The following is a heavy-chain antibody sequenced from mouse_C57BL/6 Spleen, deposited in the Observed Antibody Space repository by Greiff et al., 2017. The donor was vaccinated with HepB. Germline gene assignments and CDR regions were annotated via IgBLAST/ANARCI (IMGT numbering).Heavy chain of an antibody. CDR1: GYTFTSYW. V-gene: IGHV1-55*01. D-gene: IGHD1-1*01. CDR3: ATTEVAPGAMDY. CDR2: IYPGSGST. J-gene: IGHJ4*01. Sequence: QVQLQQPGAELVKPGASVKMSCKASGYTFTSYWITWVKQRPGQGLEWIGDIYPGSGSTNYNEKFKSKATLTVDTSSSTAYMQLSSLTSEDSAVYYCATTEVAPGAMDYWGQGTSVTVSS.